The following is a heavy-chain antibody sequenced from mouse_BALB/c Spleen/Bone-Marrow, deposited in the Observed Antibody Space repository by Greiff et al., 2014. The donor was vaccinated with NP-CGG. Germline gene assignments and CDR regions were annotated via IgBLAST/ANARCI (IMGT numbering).Heavy chain of an antibody. CDR1: GYTFTDKW. D-gene: IGHD2-4*01. CDR3: ARGGHDFSLDY. CDR2: IDTSDSYI. V-gene: IGHV1-69*01. J-gene: IGHJ4*01. Sequence: QVQLKESGAEFVMPGASVKMSCKASGYTFTDKWMHWVKQRPGQGLEWIGAIDTSDSYINYNQKFKGKASSTVDASSSTAYMHLSSLTSDDSAVYYCARGGHDFSLDYWGQGTPVIVSS.